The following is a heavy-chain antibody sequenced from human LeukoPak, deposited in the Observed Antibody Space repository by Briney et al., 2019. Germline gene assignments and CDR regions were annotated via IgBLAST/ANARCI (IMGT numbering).Heavy chain of an antibody. CDR2: INPNSGGT. CDR3: ARANWNGLYYFDY. V-gene: IGHV1-2*02. Sequence: EASVKVSCKASRYTFTGYYMHWVRQAPGQGLEWMGWINPNSGGTNYAQKFQGRVTMTRDTSISTAYMELSRLRSDDTAVYYCARANWNGLYYFDYWGQGTLVTVSS. J-gene: IGHJ4*02. D-gene: IGHD1-1*01. CDR1: RYTFTGYY.